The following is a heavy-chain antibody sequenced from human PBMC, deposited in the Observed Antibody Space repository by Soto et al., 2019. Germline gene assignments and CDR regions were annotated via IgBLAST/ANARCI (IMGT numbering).Heavy chain of an antibody. V-gene: IGHV1-3*01. Sequence: ASVKVSCKASGYTFTSYAMHWVRQAPGQRLEWMGWINAGNGNTKYSQNFQGRVTFTTDTSASTAYMELSSLRSEDTAVYYCARWGGGDSSGYSYDAFDIWGQGTMVTVSS. J-gene: IGHJ3*02. CDR1: GYTFTSYA. CDR3: ARWGGGDSSGYSYDAFDI. D-gene: IGHD3-22*01. CDR2: INAGNGNT.